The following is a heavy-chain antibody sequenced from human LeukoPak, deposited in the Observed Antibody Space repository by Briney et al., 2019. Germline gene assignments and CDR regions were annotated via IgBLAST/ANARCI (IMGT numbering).Heavy chain of an antibody. CDR2: IYYSGST. CDR1: GGSISSSSYY. D-gene: IGHD3-16*01. Sequence: KPSETLSLLCTVSGGSISSSSYYWGWIRPPPGKGLEWIGTIYYSGSTYYNPSLKSRVTISVDTSKNQFSLKLSSVTAADTAVYYCAREGGNDYWGQGTLVTVSS. CDR3: AREGGNDY. V-gene: IGHV4-39*02. J-gene: IGHJ4*02.